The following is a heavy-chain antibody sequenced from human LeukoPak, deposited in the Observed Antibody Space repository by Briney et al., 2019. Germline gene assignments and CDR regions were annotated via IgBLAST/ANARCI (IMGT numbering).Heavy chain of an antibody. CDR1: GYTFNGYY. J-gene: IGHJ4*02. CDR2: IIPIFGTA. D-gene: IGHD1-26*01. CDR3: ASIGGYFDY. Sequence: SVKVSCKASGYTFNGYYMHWVRQARGQGLEWMGGIIPIFGTANYAQKFQGRVTITADESTSTAYMELSSLRSEGTAVYYCASIGGYFDYWGQGTLVTVSS. V-gene: IGHV1-69*13.